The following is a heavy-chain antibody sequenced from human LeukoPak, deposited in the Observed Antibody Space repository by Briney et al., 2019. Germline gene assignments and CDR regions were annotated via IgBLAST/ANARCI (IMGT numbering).Heavy chain of an antibody. Sequence: GGSLRLSCAASGFTFSSYGMHWVRQAPGKGLEWVAFIRYDGSNKYYADSVKGRFTISRDNSKNTLYLQMNSLRAEDTAVYYCAKDASNVLLWFGELHPPMDWGQGTLVTVSS. D-gene: IGHD3-10*01. CDR3: AKDASNVLLWFGELHPPMD. CDR2: IRYDGSNK. CDR1: GFTFSSYG. J-gene: IGHJ4*02. V-gene: IGHV3-30*02.